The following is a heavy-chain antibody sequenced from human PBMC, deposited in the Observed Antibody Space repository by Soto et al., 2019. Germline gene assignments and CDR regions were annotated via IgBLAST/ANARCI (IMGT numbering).Heavy chain of an antibody. CDR1: GFTFSSYG. CDR2: IWYDGSNK. V-gene: IGHV3-33*01. Sequence: PGGSLRLSCAASGFTFSSYGMHWVRQAPGKGLEWVAVIWYDGSNKYYADSVKGRFTISRDNSKNTLYLQMNSLRAEDTAVYYCARSKGGGSWNSLSDYWGQGTLVTVSS. D-gene: IGHD2-15*01. CDR3: ARSKGGGSWNSLSDY. J-gene: IGHJ4*02.